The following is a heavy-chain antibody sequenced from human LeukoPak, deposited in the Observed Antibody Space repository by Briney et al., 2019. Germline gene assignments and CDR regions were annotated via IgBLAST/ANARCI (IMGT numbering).Heavy chain of an antibody. CDR2: INPNSGDT. J-gene: IGHJ5*02. CDR3: ARGLGWDSGTYLGA. CDR1: GYTLTGYY. D-gene: IGHD1-26*01. V-gene: IGHV1-2*02. Sequence: ASVKVSCKASGYTLTGYYMHWVQQAPRQGLEWMGWINPNSGDTNYAQKFQGRVSMTRDTSISTAYMDLSGLRSDDTALYYCARGLGWDSGTYLGAWGQGTLVTVSS.